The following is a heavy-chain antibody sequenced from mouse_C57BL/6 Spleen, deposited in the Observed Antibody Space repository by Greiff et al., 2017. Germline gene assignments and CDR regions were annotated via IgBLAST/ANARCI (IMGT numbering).Heavy chain of an antibody. CDR2: IYPSDSET. CDR3: ASDYGSSYWFAY. CDR1: GYTFTSYW. D-gene: IGHD1-1*01. Sequence: VQLQQPGAELVRPGSSVKLSCKASGYTFTSYWMDWVKQRPGQGLEWIGNIYPSDSETHYNQKFKDKATLTVDKSSSTAYMQLSSLTSEDSAVYYCASDYGSSYWFAYWGQGTLVTVSA. V-gene: IGHV1-61*01. J-gene: IGHJ3*01.